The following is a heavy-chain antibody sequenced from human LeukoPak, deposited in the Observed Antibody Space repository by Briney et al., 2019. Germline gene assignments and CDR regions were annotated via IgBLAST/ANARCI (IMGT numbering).Heavy chain of an antibody. Sequence: ASVKVSCKASGYTFTSYGISWVRQAPGQGLEWMGWISAYNGNTNYAQKLQGRVTMTTDTSTSTAYMELRSLRSDDTGVYYCARVLTRGNVMIIGYWGQGTLVTVSS. V-gene: IGHV1-18*01. CDR3: ARVLTRGNVMIIGY. CDR2: ISAYNGNT. CDR1: GYTFTSYG. J-gene: IGHJ4*02. D-gene: IGHD3-22*01.